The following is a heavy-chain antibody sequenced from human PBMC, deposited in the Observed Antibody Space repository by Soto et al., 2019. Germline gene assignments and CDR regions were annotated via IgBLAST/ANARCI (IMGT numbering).Heavy chain of an antibody. Sequence: QVQLVQSGAEVKKPGASVKVSCKASGYTFTSYGISWVRQAPGQGLEWMGWISAYNGNTKYAQKLQGRVTMTTDTATSTAYTEVRSLRSDDTAVYYCARDLAVGLVDYWGQGTLVTVSS. CDR1: GYTFTSYG. D-gene: IGHD6-19*01. V-gene: IGHV1-18*01. CDR2: ISAYNGNT. CDR3: ARDLAVGLVDY. J-gene: IGHJ4*02.